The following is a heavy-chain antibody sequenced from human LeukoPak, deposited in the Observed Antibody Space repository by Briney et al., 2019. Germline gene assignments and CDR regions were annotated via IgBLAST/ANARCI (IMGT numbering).Heavy chain of an antibody. D-gene: IGHD3-16*02. CDR3: ARARSIGSFDY. J-gene: IGHJ4*02. Sequence: GGSLRLSCAASGFTFSSYSMNWVRQAPGKGLEWISSISSSSSYIYYADSVKGRFTISRDNAKNSLYLQMNSLRAEDTAVYYCARARSIGSFDYWGQGTLVTVSS. V-gene: IGHV3-21*01. CDR1: GFTFSSYS. CDR2: ISSSSSYI.